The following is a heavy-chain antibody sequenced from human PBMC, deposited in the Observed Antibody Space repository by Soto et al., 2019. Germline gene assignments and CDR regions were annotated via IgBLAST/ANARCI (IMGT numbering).Heavy chain of an antibody. CDR3: ARDPMNCSGGSCYPRYFDY. J-gene: IGHJ4*02. Sequence: GVLRLSCAASGFTFSDYYMSWIRQAPGKGLEWVSYISSSGSTIYYADSVKGRFTISRDNAKNSLYLQMNSLRAEDTAVYYCARDPMNCSGGSCYPRYFDYWGQGTLVTVSS. V-gene: IGHV3-11*01. CDR2: ISSSGSTI. D-gene: IGHD2-15*01. CDR1: GFTFSDYY.